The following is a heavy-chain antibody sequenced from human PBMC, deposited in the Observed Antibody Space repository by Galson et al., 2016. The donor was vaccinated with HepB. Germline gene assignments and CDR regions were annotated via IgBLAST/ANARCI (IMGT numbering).Heavy chain of an antibody. D-gene: IGHD2-21*02. Sequence: SLRLSCAASGFTFDDFVLHWVRQAPGKGLEWVSLISWDGGSTFYADSVKGRFTISRDNSKKSLFLQMNSLRTEDTAFYYCATISTGDDYFNYWGHGTLVTVSS. V-gene: IGHV3-43*01. CDR1: GFTFDDFV. CDR2: ISWDGGST. CDR3: ATISTGDDYFNY. J-gene: IGHJ4*01.